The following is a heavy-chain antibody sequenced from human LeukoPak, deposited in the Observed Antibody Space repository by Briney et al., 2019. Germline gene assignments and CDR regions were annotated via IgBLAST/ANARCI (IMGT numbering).Heavy chain of an antibody. V-gene: IGHV3-7*03. CDR1: GFTFSNYW. Sequence: PGGSLRLSCAASGFTFSNYWMSWVRQAPGKGLEWVANIKQDGSEKYYVDSVKGRFTISRDNSKNTLYLQMNSLRAEDTAVYYCAKYSVQLWDNFDYWGQGTLVTVSS. J-gene: IGHJ4*02. CDR2: IKQDGSEK. CDR3: AKYSVQLWDNFDY. D-gene: IGHD5-18*01.